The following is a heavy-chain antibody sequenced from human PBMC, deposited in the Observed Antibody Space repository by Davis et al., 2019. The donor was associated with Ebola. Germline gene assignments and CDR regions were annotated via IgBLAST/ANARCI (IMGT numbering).Heavy chain of an antibody. D-gene: IGHD2/OR15-2a*01. V-gene: IGHV5-51*01. J-gene: IGHJ4*02. Sequence: GESLKISCKGSGYSFTSYWIGWVRQMPGKGLEWMGIIYAGDSDNRYSPSFEGQVTISVDRSVNTASLQWTSLKASDTAMYYCARSESLYGYFDYWGQGTLVTVSS. CDR3: ARSESLYGYFDY. CDR2: IYAGDSDN. CDR1: GYSFTSYW.